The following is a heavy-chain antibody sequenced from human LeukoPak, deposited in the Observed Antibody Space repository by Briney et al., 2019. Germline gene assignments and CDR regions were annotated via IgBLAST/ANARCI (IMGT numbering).Heavy chain of an antibody. D-gene: IGHD4-17*01. CDR2: ISAYNGNT. J-gene: IGHJ5*02. V-gene: IGHV1-18*01. CDR3: ASTNRHDYGDYVTWFDP. Sequence: ASVTVSCMDSGYTFTSYGISWVRQAPGQGLEGMGWISAYNGNTNYAQKLQGRVTMTTDTSTSTAYMELRSLRSDATAVYYCASTNRHDYGDYVTWFDPWGQGTLVTVSS. CDR1: GYTFTSYG.